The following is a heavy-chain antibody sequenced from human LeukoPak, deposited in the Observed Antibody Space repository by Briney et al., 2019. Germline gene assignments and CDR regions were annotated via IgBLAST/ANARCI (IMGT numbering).Heavy chain of an antibody. CDR1: GFTFSSYS. CDR3: ARGSYGSGTYPPYY. D-gene: IGHD3-10*01. V-gene: IGHV3-7*01. Sequence: PGGSLRLSCAASGFTFSSYSMNWVRQAPGKGLEWEANIKQDGSEKYYVDSVKGRFTISRDNAKNSPYLQMNSLRAEDTAVYYCARGSYGSGTYPPYYWGQGTLVTVSS. J-gene: IGHJ4*02. CDR2: IKQDGSEK.